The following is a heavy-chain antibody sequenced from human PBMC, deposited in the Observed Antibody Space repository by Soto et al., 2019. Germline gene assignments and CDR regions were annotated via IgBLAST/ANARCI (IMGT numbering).Heavy chain of an antibody. J-gene: IGHJ6*02. Sequence: SETLSLTCTVSGGSISSGGYYWSWIRQHPGKGLEWIGYIYYSGSTYYNPSLKSRVTISVDTSKNQFSLKLSSVTAADTAVYYCARAEYSSSSFYYCYGMDVCGQGTTVTVSS. D-gene: IGHD6-6*01. CDR1: GGSISSGGYY. CDR3: ARAEYSSSSFYYCYGMDV. V-gene: IGHV4-31*03. CDR2: IYYSGST.